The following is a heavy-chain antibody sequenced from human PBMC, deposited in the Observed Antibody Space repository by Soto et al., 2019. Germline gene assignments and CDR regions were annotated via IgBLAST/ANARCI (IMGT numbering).Heavy chain of an antibody. D-gene: IGHD1-26*01. CDR1: GFTFSNAW. CDR3: NTELRWEEPPCDY. Sequence: EVQLVESGGGLVKPGGSLRLSCAASGFTFSNAWMRWVRQATGKGPEWVGRIKSITDGGTADYAEPVKGRFTVARDDSKNTLYLEMNSLKTEDTAVYFCNTELRWEEPPCDYWGQGAMVTVSS. V-gene: IGHV3-15*01. CDR2: IKSITDGGTA. J-gene: IGHJ4*02.